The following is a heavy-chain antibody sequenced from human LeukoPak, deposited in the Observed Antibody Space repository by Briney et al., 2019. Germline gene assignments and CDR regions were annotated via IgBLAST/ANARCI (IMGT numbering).Heavy chain of an antibody. CDR3: AKARPRVSFDY. V-gene: IGHV3-30*18. Sequence: GRSLRLSCAASGFTFSSYGMHWVRQAPGKGLEWVAVISYDGSNKYYADSVKGRFTIPRDNSKNTLYLQMNSLRAEDTAVYYCAKARPRVSFDYWGQGTLVTVSS. D-gene: IGHD5/OR15-5a*01. CDR2: ISYDGSNK. CDR1: GFTFSSYG. J-gene: IGHJ4*02.